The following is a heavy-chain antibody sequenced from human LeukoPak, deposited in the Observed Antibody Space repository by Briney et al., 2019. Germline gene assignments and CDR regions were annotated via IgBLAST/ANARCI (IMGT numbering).Heavy chain of an antibody. CDR2: IRYDGSNK. Sequence: GGSLRLSCAASGFTFSSYGMHWVRQAPGKGLEWVAFIRYDGSNKYYGDSVKGRFTISRDNSKNTLYLQMNSLRAEDTAVYYCARDPISNPVGYFDYWGQGTLVTVSS. CDR3: ARDPISNPVGYFDY. J-gene: IGHJ4*02. D-gene: IGHD4-11*01. CDR1: GFTFSSYG. V-gene: IGHV3-30*02.